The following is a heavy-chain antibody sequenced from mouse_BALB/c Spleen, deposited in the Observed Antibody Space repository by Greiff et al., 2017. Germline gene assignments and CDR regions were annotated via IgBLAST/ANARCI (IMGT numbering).Heavy chain of an antibody. CDR1: GFNINDTY. CDR3: APITTAPFAY. V-gene: IGHV14-3*02. D-gene: IGHD1-2*01. J-gene: IGHJ3*01. Sequence: VQLKESGAELVKPGASVKLSCTASGFNINDTYMHWVKQRPEQGLEWIGRIDPANGNTKYDPKFQGKATITADTSSNTAYLQLSSLTSEDTAVYYCAPITTAPFAYWGQGTLVTVSA. CDR2: IDPANGNT.